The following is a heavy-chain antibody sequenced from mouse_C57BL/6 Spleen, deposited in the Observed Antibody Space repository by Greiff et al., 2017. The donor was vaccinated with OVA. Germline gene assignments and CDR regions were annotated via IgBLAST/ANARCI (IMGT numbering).Heavy chain of an antibody. CDR1: GYTFTSYW. V-gene: IGHV1-72*01. Sequence: QVQLQQPGAELVKPGASVKLSCKASGYTFTSYWMHWVKQRPGRGLEWIGRIGPSSGGTKYNEKFKSKATLTVDKPSSTAYMQLSSLTSEDTAVDYWARSDYVNYLAWCAYWGQGTLVTVSA. D-gene: IGHD2-1*01. CDR3: ARSDYVNYLAWCAY. J-gene: IGHJ3*01. CDR2: IGPSSGGT.